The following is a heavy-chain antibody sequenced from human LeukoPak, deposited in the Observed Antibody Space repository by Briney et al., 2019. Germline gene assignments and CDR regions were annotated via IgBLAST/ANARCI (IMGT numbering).Heavy chain of an antibody. V-gene: IGHV1-46*01. CDR2: INPSGGST. J-gene: IGHJ5*02. CDR1: GYTFTSYY. Sequence: ASVKVSCKASGYTFTSYYMHWVRQAPGQGLEWMGIINPSGGSTSYAQKFQGRVTMTRDMSTSTVYMELSSLRSEDTAVYYCASTTVTGPSSRRGGPWGQGTLVTVSS. CDR3: ASTTVTGPSSRRGGP. D-gene: IGHD4-17*01.